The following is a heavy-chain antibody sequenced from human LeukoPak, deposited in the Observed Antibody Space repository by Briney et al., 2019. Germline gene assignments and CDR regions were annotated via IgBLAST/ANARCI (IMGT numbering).Heavy chain of an antibody. CDR3: APPPYYYEANGYSVA. J-gene: IGHJ5*02. D-gene: IGHD3-22*01. CDR2: IYYSGST. Sequence: KPSETLSLTCTVSGGSISSYYWSWIRQPPGKGLEWIGYIYYSGSTYYNPSLKSRVTISVDTSKNQFSLKLSSVTAADTAVYYCAPPPYYYEANGYSVAWGQGTLVTVSS. V-gene: IGHV4-59*04. CDR1: GGSISSYY.